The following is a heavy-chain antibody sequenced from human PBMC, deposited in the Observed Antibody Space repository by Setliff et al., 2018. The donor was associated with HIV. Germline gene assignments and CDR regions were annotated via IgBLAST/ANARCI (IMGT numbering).Heavy chain of an antibody. Sequence: ASETLSLTCSVSGASISSPIYYWGWIRQAPGKGLEWIGNIYYNGNTNYKPSLERRLTISVDTSKNQFSLSLSSVTATDTALHFCAAAEGQGPWYFFDNWGQGTQVTVSS. CDR2: IYYNGNT. V-gene: IGHV4-39*01. D-gene: IGHD6-13*01. CDR1: GASISSPIYY. CDR3: AAAEGQGPWYFFDN. J-gene: IGHJ4*02.